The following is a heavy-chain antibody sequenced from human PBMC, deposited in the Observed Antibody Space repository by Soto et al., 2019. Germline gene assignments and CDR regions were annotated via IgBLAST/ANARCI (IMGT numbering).Heavy chain of an antibody. D-gene: IGHD2-21*02. V-gene: IGHV1-18*01. Sequence: QVQLVQSGGEVKKPGASVKVSCKASGYTFNSYGISWVRQAPGQGLEWMGWIRVKNGNTNYAQNFQGRFTMTTDTPTSTAYMELTSLRSDDTAVNYCAGEPTVGDIWGQGTMVTVSS. CDR3: AGEPTVGDI. J-gene: IGHJ3*02. CDR2: IRVKNGNT. CDR1: GYTFNSYG.